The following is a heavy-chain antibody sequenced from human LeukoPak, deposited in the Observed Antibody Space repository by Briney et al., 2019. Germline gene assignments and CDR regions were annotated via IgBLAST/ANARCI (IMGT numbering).Heavy chain of an antibody. CDR3: ARVTITMVRGVMVYYFDY. V-gene: IGHV4-59*01. Sequence: PSETLSLTCSVSGGSISSYYWSWIRQPPGKGLEWIGYIYYSGSTNYNPSLKSRVTISVDTSKNQFSLKLRSVTAADTAVYYCARVTITMVRGVMVYYFDYWGQGTLVTVSS. J-gene: IGHJ4*02. CDR2: IYYSGST. CDR1: GGSISSYY. D-gene: IGHD3-10*01.